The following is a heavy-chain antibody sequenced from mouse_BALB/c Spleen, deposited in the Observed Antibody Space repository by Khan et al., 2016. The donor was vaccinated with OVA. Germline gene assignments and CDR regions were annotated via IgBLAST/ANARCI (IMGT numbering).Heavy chain of an antibody. D-gene: IGHD2-14*01. CDR3: ARGGYSAFAY. J-gene: IGHJ3*01. V-gene: IGHV1-75*01. CDR2: IFPGSDTP. Sequence: VQLQESGPELVKPGASLKVSCKASGYTFTDYIIGWVKQSTRQGLEWIGDIFPGSDTPYYNEKFKDKATLTVDKSANTAYMQLSSLTSEDSAVYFWARGGYSAFAYWGQGTLVTVSA. CDR1: GYTFTDYI.